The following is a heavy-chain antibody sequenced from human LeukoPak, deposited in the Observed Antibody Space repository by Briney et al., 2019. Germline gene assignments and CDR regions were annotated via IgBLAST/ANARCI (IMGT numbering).Heavy chain of an antibody. Sequence: SVKVSCKASGGTFSSYAISWVRQAPGQGLEWMGRIIPILGIANYAQKFQGRVTITADESTSTAYMELSSLRSEDTAVYYCARGLLLSYYYMDVWGKGTTVTVSS. D-gene: IGHD2-15*01. J-gene: IGHJ6*03. CDR3: ARGLLLSYYYMDV. CDR2: IIPILGIA. V-gene: IGHV1-69*04. CDR1: GGTFSSYA.